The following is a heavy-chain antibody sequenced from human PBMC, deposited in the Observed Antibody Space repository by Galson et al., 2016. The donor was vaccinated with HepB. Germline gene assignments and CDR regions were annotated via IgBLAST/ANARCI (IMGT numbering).Heavy chain of an antibody. CDR2: SRYSGTV. Sequence: SLRLSCAVSGFSLSNYEMNWVRQAPGKGPEWLSYSRYSGTVYYAESVKGRFTISRDNSKHTVYLEMNSLRAEDTAVYYCARAHYGVLPLDYWGQGTLVTVSA. J-gene: IGHJ4*02. CDR3: ARAHYGVLPLDY. CDR1: GFSLSNYE. D-gene: IGHD4-17*01. V-gene: IGHV3-48*03.